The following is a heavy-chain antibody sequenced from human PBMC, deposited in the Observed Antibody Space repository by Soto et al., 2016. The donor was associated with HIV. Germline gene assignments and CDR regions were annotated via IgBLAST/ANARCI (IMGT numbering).Heavy chain of an antibody. CDR3: TEARYYCSGGSCPHWFDP. CDR1: GFTFSGSA. Sequence: EVQLVESGGGLVQPGGSLKLSCAASGFTFSGSAMHWVRQASGKGLEWVGRIRSKANSYATAYAASVKGRFTISRDDSKNTAYLQMDSLKTEDTAVYYCTEARYYCSGGSCPHWFDPWGQGTLVTVSS. CDR2: IRSKANSYAT. D-gene: IGHD2-15*01. V-gene: IGHV3-73*01. J-gene: IGHJ5*02.